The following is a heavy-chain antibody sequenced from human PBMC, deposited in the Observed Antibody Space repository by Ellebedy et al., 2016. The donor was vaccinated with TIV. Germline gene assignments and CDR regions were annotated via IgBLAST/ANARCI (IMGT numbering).Heavy chain of an antibody. CDR1: GFTFGDYA. J-gene: IGHJ4*02. CDR2: ISVSGVST. Sequence: GGSLRLSCTASGFTFGDYAMSWFRQAPGKGLEWVSGISVSGVSTYYTDSVKGRFTISRDNSKTTLYLQMNSLRAEDTAVYYCATKPRGYSYGPVDYWGQGTLVTVSS. V-gene: IGHV3-23*01. D-gene: IGHD5-18*01. CDR3: ATKPRGYSYGPVDY.